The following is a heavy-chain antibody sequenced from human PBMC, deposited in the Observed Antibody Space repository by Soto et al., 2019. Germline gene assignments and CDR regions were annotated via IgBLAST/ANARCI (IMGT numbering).Heavy chain of an antibody. CDR2: IYSGST. V-gene: IGHV4-59*01. CDR1: GGSISSYY. J-gene: IGHJ6*02. CDR3: ARGSPYCSSTSCYAHYYYGMDV. D-gene: IGHD2-2*01. Sequence: QVQLQESGPGLVKASETLPLTCTVSGGSISSYYWSWIRQPPGKGLEWIGYIYSGSTNYNPSLKSRVTISVDTSNNQVSLTLTSVTVADTAVYYCARGSPYCSSTSCYAHYYYGMDVWGQGTTVTVS.